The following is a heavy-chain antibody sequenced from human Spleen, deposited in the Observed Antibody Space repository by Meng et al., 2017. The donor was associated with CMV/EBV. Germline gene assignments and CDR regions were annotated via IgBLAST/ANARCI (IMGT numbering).Heavy chain of an antibody. J-gene: IGHJ4*02. CDR3: ARGGKVGAKSPLDY. Sequence: GESLKISCAVSGFTFSTYAMHWVRQPPGRGLEWVALISSDGDNKFYARSVKGRFTISRDKSKNTLYLQMNSLRTDDTAVYYCARGGKVGAKSPLDYWGQGTLVTVSS. D-gene: IGHD1-26*01. V-gene: IGHV3-30-3*01. CDR1: GFTFSTYA. CDR2: ISSDGDNK.